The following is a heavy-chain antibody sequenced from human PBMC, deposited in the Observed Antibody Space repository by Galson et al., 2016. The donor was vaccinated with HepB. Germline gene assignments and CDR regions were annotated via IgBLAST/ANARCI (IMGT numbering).Heavy chain of an antibody. D-gene: IGHD3-16*01. CDR1: GFPFSLYW. CDR2: IKQGSSEK. CDR3: AKDGGYQAAPSPYGMDV. V-gene: IGHV3-7*03. Sequence: SLRLSCATSGFPFSLYWMTWVRQAPGKGLEWVANIKQGSSEKYYVESVKGRFSISRDNAKKTLYLQMNSLRVEDTAVYYCAKDGGYQAAPSPYGMDVWGQGTTVTVFS. J-gene: IGHJ6*02.